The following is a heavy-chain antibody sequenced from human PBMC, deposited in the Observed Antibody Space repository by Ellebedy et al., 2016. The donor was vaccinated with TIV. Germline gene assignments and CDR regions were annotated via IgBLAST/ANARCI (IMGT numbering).Heavy chain of an antibody. CDR2: IKQDGSEK. CDR3: ARPGKPYAIDY. V-gene: IGHV3-7*03. Sequence: GESLKISCAASGFTFSDYWMAWVRQAPGKGLEWVANIKQDGSEKSYVGSVKGRFTISRDNAKNSLYLQMNSLRAEDTAVYYCARPGKPYAIDYWGQGILVTVSS. D-gene: IGHD2-8*01. CDR1: GFTFSDYW. J-gene: IGHJ4*02.